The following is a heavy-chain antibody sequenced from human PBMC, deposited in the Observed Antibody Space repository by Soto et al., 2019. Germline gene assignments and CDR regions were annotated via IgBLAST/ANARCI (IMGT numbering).Heavy chain of an antibody. CDR2: IWYDGSNK. CDR3: ARVDSSGWYGFDY. J-gene: IGHJ4*02. CDR1: GFTFSSYG. D-gene: IGHD6-19*01. V-gene: IGHV3-33*01. Sequence: VGSLRLSCAASGFTFSSYGMHWVRQAPGKGLEWVAVIWYDGSNKYYADSVKGRFTISRDNSKNTLYLQMNSLRAEDTAVYYCARVDSSGWYGFDYWGQGTLVTVSS.